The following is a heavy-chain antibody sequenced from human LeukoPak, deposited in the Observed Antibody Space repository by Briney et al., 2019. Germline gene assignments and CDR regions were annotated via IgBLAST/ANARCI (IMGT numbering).Heavy chain of an antibody. D-gene: IGHD1-1*01. J-gene: IGHJ4*02. V-gene: IGHV4-59*01. CDR2: IYYSGST. CDR3: AREGPERRSGSFDY. Sequence: SETXXLTCTVSGGSISSYYWSWIRQPPGKGLEWIGYIYYSGSTNYNASLKRRVSISVEKSKNKFSLKLSSVTAADTAVYYCAREGPERRSGSFDYWGQGTLVTVSS. CDR1: GGSISSYY.